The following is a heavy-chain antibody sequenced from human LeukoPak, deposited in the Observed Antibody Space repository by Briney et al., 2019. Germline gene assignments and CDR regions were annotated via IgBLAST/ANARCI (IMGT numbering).Heavy chain of an antibody. D-gene: IGHD3-10*01. J-gene: IGHJ4*02. Sequence: GGSLRLSCAASGFTVSRNYMSWVRQAPGKGLEWVSVIYSGGSTYYADSVKGRFTISRDNSKSTLYLQMNSLRAEDTAVYYCARGDYYGSGSYGDDYWGQGTLVTVSS. CDR2: IYSGGST. V-gene: IGHV3-53*01. CDR3: ARGDYYGSGSYGDDY. CDR1: GFTVSRNY.